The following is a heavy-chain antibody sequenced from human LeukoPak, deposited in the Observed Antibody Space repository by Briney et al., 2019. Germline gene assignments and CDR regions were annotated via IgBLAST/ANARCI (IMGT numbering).Heavy chain of an antibody. CDR1: GGSISSGGYY. Sequence: PSETLSLTCTVSGGSISSGGYYWSWIRQPPGKGLEWIGYIYHSGSTYYNPSLKSRVTISVDRSKNQFSLKLSSVTAADTAVYYCARVDSSGWGLKHWYFDLWGRGTLVTVSS. D-gene: IGHD6-19*01. CDR2: IYHSGST. V-gene: IGHV4-30-2*01. J-gene: IGHJ2*01. CDR3: ARVDSSGWGLKHWYFDL.